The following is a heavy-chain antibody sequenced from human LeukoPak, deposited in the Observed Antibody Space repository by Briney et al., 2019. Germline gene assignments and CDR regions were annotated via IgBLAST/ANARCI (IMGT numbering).Heavy chain of an antibody. V-gene: IGHV1-18*01. J-gene: IGHJ4*02. CDR2: ISAYNGNT. Sequence: ASVKVSCKASGYTFTSYGITWVRQAPGQGLDWMAWISAYNGNTDYAQNLRGRVTMTTDTSTSTVYMELRSLTSDDTAVYYCARDSVDGSGTYYNDSPDYWGQGTLVTVSS. CDR3: ARDSVDGSGTYYNDSPDY. CDR1: GYTFTSYG. D-gene: IGHD3-10*01.